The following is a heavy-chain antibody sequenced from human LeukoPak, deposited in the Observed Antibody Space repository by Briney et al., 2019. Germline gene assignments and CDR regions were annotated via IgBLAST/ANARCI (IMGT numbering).Heavy chain of an antibody. CDR1: GFTFSAYT. CDR2: FTSSSSSI. V-gene: IGHV3-21*04. J-gene: IGHJ5*02. CDR3: AKDKSSSSVSNWFDP. Sequence: PGGSLRLSCAASGFTFSAYTMSWVRQAPGKGLEWVSSFTSSSSSICYADSEKGRFTISRDNAKNSLYLQLSSLGAEDTAVYYCAKDKSSSSVSNWFDPLGPGNPGHRLL. D-gene: IGHD6-6*01.